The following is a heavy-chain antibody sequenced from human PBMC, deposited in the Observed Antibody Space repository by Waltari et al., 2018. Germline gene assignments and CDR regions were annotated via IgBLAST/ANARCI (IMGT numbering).Heavy chain of an antibody. D-gene: IGHD4-17*01. CDR3: VTGLTTVTAKDYFDH. Sequence: EVQLVESGGGSVQPGGSLGLSCAASGVHFSQEWTDWAGQAPGKGLEWVANIKQDGSEKNDLDSVEGRFSISRDNAQNSLYLQMNSLRAEDTAIYYCVTGLTTVTAKDYFDHWGQGALVTVS. J-gene: IGHJ4*02. CDR2: IKQDGSEK. CDR1: GVHFSQEW. V-gene: IGHV3-7*01.